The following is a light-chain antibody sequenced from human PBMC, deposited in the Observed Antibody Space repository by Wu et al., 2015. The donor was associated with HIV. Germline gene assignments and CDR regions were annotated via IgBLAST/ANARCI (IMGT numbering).Light chain of an antibody. CDR3: QEYGTSSNS. V-gene: IGKV1-5*03. CDR1: QDIGAW. Sequence: DIQMTQSPSTLSASVGDRVTITCRASQDIGAWLAWYQQKPGKGPNILIYKASTLEYGVPTRFSGSRSGTDFTLTISSLQLDDFGTYYCQEYGTSSNSFGQGTKLQ. CDR2: KAS. J-gene: IGKJ2*03.